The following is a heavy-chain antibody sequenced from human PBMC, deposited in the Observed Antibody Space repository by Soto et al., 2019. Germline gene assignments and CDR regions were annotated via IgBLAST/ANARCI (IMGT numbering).Heavy chain of an antibody. CDR1: GFTFSSYA. CDR2: ISGSGGST. D-gene: IGHD3-16*02. Sequence: HPGGSLRLSCAASGFTFSSYAMSWVRQAPGKGLEWVSAISGSGGSTYYADSVKGRFTISRDNSKNTLYLQMNSLRAEDTAVYYCAKDLRIMITFGGVSVDYWGQGTLVTVSS. CDR3: AKDLRIMITFGGVSVDY. J-gene: IGHJ4*02. V-gene: IGHV3-23*01.